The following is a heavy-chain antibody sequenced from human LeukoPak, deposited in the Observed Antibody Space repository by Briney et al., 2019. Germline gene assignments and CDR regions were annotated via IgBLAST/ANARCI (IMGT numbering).Heavy chain of an antibody. J-gene: IGHJ4*02. CDR1: GYTFTGYY. D-gene: IGHD2-2*01. CDR2: IKSNSGAT. Sequence: ASVKVSCKASGYTFTGYYMHWGRHAPGQGLEWMGWIKSNSGATEFAQKFQGRVTMTRDTSISTAYMELITLTSEDGAVYYCARGSSTTKGKFPNDYWGQGTLVTVSS. CDR3: ARGSSTTKGKFPNDY. V-gene: IGHV1-2*02.